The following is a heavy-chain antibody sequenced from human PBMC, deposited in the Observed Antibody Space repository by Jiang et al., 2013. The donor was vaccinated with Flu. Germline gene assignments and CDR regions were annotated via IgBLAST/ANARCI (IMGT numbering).Heavy chain of an antibody. J-gene: IGHJ5*02. CDR3: AIIVVVPAAISGRWFDP. CDR1: GESFSRYY. D-gene: IGHD2-2*01. Sequence: LLKPSETLSLTCAVYGESFSRYYWSWIRQPPGKGLEWIGEVNHSGRTKYNPSLKSRVTISVDTSKNQFSLKLSSVTAADTAVYYCAIIVVVPAAISGRWFDPWGQGTLVTVSS. V-gene: IGHV4-34*01. CDR2: VNHSGRT.